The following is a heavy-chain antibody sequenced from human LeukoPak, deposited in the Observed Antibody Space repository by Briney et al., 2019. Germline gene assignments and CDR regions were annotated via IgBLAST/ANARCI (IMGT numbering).Heavy chain of an antibody. CDR1: GYTFNIYG. D-gene: IGHD3-22*01. J-gene: IGHJ4*02. CDR3: ARERSDSSGFDY. V-gene: IGHV1-18*01. Sequence: GASAKVSCKASGYTFNIYGITWVRQAPGQGLEWMGWISGYNGNTKYAQKLQDRVIMTTDTSTSTAYMELRSLRSDDTAVYYCARERSDSSGFDYWGRGTLVTVSS. CDR2: ISGYNGNT.